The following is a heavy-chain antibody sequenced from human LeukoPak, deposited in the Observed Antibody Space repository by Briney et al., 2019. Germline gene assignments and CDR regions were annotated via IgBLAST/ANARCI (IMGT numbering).Heavy chain of an antibody. J-gene: IGHJ4*02. D-gene: IGHD3-22*01. CDR1: GGSISSSNW. V-gene: IGHV4-4*02. CDR2: IYHSGST. CDR3: ARLYYDSSGYSHFDY. Sequence: PSETLSLTCAVSGGSISSSNWWSWVRQPPGKGLEWIGEIYHSGSTNYNPSLKSRVTISVDKSKNQFSLKLNSVTAADTAVYYCARLYYDSSGYSHFDYWGQGTLVTVSS.